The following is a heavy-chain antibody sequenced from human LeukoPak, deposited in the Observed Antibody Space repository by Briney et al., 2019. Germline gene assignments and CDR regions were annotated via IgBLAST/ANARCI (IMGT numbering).Heavy chain of an antibody. D-gene: IGHD3-22*01. Sequence: GGSLRLSCAASGFTFSSYAMHWVRQAPGKGLEWVAVISYDGSNKYYADSVKGRFTISRDNSKNTLYLQMNSLRAEDTVVYYCASYDSSGYYAAWGQGTLVTVSS. CDR1: GFTFSSYA. CDR3: ASYDSSGYYAA. CDR2: ISYDGSNK. V-gene: IGHV3-30-3*01. J-gene: IGHJ4*02.